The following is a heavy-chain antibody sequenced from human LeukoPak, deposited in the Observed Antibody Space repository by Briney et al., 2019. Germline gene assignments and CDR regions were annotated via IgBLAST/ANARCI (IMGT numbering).Heavy chain of an antibody. CDR3: ARGAAGTLKYFQH. V-gene: IGHV4-34*01. CDR1: GGSFSGYY. J-gene: IGHJ1*01. CDR2: INHSGST. D-gene: IGHD6-13*01. Sequence: PSETLSLTCAVYGGSFSGYYWSWIRQPPGEGLEWIGEINHSGSTNYNPSLKSRVTISVDTSKNQFSLKLSSVTAADTAVYYCARGAAGTLKYFQHWGQGTLVTVSS.